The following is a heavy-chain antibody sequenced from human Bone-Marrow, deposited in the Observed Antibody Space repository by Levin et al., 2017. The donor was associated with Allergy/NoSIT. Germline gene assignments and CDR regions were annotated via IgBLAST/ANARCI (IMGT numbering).Heavy chain of an antibody. CDR1: GFSFSDFY. Sequence: GGSLRLSCAASGFSFSDFYMSWVRQAPGKGLEWLSYITTTGTSVYYTDSMKGRLTVSRDNTKRSMSLQLNSLGADDTAIYYCARVGYSYGAYGMDVWGQGTTVTVS. V-gene: IGHV3-11*01. CDR3: ARVGYSYGAYGMDV. D-gene: IGHD2-15*01. CDR2: ITTTGTSV. J-gene: IGHJ6*02.